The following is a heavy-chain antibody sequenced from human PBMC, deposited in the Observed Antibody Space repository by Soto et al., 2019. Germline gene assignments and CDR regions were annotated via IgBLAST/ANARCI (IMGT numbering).Heavy chain of an antibody. V-gene: IGHV3-23*01. CDR3: ARDPLSYGDYAQTYWYFDL. Sequence: GGSLRLSCAASGFTFNSYVMTWVRQAPGEGLEWVSSISRSGRGSAYYADSVKGRFTISRDNSENTLFLQMNNLRDEDTALYYCARDPLSYGDYAQTYWYFDLWGRGTRVTVSS. D-gene: IGHD4-17*01. CDR1: GFTFNSYV. J-gene: IGHJ2*01. CDR2: ISRSGRGSA.